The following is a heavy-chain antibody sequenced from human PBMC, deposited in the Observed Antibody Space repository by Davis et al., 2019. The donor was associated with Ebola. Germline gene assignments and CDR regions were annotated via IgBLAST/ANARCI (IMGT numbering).Heavy chain of an antibody. CDR3: ARVNAVTGFSRFDP. CDR1: GFTFDDFD. V-gene: IGHV3-9*01. D-gene: IGHD3-9*01. Sequence: SLKISCAASGFTFDDFDMHWVRQVPGKGLEWVSGIRWNSGAMAYADSVKGRFTISRDNAKNAVYLQMNSLRAEDTAFYHCARVNAVTGFSRFDPWGQGTLVTVSS. J-gene: IGHJ5*02. CDR2: IRWNSGAM.